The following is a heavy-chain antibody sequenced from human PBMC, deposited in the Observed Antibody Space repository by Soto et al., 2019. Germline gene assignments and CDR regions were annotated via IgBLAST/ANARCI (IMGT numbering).Heavy chain of an antibody. D-gene: IGHD4-4*01. CDR2: IWYDGSNK. CDR1: GFTFSSYG. CDR3: ARWGSTTVTTPAYYYGMDV. Sequence: PGGSLRLSCAASGFTFSSYGMHWVRQAPGKGPEWVAVIWYDGSNKYYADSVKGRFTISRDNSKNTLYLQMNSLRAEDTAVYYCARWGSTTVTTPAYYYGMDVWGQGTTVTVSS. J-gene: IGHJ6*02. V-gene: IGHV3-33*01.